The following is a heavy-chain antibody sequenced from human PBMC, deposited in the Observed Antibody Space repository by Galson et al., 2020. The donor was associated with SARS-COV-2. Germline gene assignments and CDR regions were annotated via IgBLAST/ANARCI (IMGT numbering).Heavy chain of an antibody. CDR1: GFSLSTSGMC. Sequence: SGPTLVKPTQTLTLTCTFSGFSLSTSGMCVSWIRQPPGKALEWLALIDWDDDKYYSTSLKTRLTISKDTSKNQVVLTMTNMDPVDTATYYCARIRVSGWELDSYYYCGMGVWGQGTTVTVSS. J-gene: IGHJ6*02. V-gene: IGHV2-70*01. CDR2: IDWDDDK. D-gene: IGHD1-26*01. CDR3: ARIRVSGWELDSYYYCGMGV.